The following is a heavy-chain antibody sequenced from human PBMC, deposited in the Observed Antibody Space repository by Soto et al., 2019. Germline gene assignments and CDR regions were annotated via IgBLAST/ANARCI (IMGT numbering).Heavy chain of an antibody. V-gene: IGHV1-69*12. CDR3: ARDKDRQQLGRNYYYIMDV. Sequence: QVQLVQSGAEVKKPGSSVKISCKASGGTFRTNAFSWVRQAPGQGLEWMGGIIPIFPTPDYAQKFQGRVTITADESTTTTYMGLSSLRSEDTATYYCARDKDRQQLGRNYYYIMDVWGQGTTVTVSS. CDR2: IIPIFPTP. CDR1: GGTFRTNA. J-gene: IGHJ6*02. D-gene: IGHD3-3*02.